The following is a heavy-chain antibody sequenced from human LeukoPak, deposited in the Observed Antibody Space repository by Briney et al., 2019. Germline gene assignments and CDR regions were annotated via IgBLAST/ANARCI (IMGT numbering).Heavy chain of an antibody. V-gene: IGHV3-30*02. J-gene: IGHJ4*02. Sequence: GGSLGLSCAASGFTFSSYGMHWVRQAPGKGLEWVAFIRYDGSNKYYADSVKGRFTISGDNSKNTLYLQMNSLRAEDTAVYYCAKVGGGERVLDYWGQGTLVTVSS. CDR1: GFTFSSYG. CDR3: AKVGGGERVLDY. CDR2: IRYDGSNK. D-gene: IGHD3-16*01.